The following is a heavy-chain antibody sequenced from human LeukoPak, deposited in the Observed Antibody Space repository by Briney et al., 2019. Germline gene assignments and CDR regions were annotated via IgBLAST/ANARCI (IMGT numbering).Heavy chain of an antibody. Sequence: GASVKVSCKASGYTFTNYYMHWVRQAPGQGPEWMGIINPSGGSTSYAQKFQGRVTMTRDTSTSTVYMELSSLRSEDTAVYYCARADYSSSAGAYYYHGMDVWGQGTTVTVSS. V-gene: IGHV1-46*01. CDR3: ARADYSSSAGAYYYHGMDV. CDR2: INPSGGST. J-gene: IGHJ6*02. CDR1: GYTFTNYY. D-gene: IGHD6-6*01.